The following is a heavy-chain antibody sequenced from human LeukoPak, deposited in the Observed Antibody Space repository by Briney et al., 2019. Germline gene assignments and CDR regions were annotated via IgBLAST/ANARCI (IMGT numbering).Heavy chain of an antibody. CDR1: GFTFNNYG. CDR2: ISGSGDST. CDR3: VKDRGSAYYYIDY. V-gene: IGHV3-23*01. D-gene: IGHD3-22*01. Sequence: GGSLRLSCVAAGFTFNNYGMSWVRQAPGKGLEWVSTISGSGDSTYYADSVKGRFTISRDNSKNTLFLQMNSLRAEDTAVYYCVKDRGSAYYYIDYWGQGTLVTVSS. J-gene: IGHJ4*02.